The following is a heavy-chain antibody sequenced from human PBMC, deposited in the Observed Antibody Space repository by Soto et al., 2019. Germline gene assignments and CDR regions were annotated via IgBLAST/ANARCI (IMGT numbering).Heavy chain of an antibody. V-gene: IGHV1-69*01. CDR2: IIPIFGTE. J-gene: IGHJ4*02. D-gene: IGHD3-10*01. Sequence: QVQLVQSGAEVKKPGSSVKVSCKASGGTFSSYAISWVRQAPGQGLEWMGGIIPIFGTENYAQKFRGRVTITADESTSTAYMKLSSLRSEDTAEYYCAYSNLVREVLIQTGWYFDYWGQGTLVTVSS. CDR1: GGTFSSYA. CDR3: AYSNLVREVLIQTGWYFDY.